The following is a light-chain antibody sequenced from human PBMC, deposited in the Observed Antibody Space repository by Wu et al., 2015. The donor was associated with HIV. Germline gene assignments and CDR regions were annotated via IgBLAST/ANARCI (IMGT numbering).Light chain of an antibody. Sequence: EIVMTQSPATLSVSPGERVTLSCRASQSVSSNLAWYQQKPGQAPRLLIYGASTRATGITARFSASGSGTEFTLTISSMHSEDFAAYFCQQYNNWPPGTFGGGTKVESK. CDR2: GAS. J-gene: IGKJ4*01. V-gene: IGKV3D-15*01. CDR3: QQYNNWPPGT. CDR1: QSVSSN.